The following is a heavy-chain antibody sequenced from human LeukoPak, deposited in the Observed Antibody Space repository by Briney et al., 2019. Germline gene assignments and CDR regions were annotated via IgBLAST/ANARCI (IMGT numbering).Heavy chain of an antibody. J-gene: IGHJ4*02. V-gene: IGHV4-34*01. CDR1: GGSFSDFY. Sequence: SETLSLTCAVYGGSFSDFYWNWIRQPPGKGLEWIGEINHSGNTNYNPSLKSRVTISVDTSKNQFSLKLSSVTAADTAVYYCARASNFDYWGQGALVTVSS. CDR2: INHSGNT. D-gene: IGHD4-11*01. CDR3: ARASNFDY.